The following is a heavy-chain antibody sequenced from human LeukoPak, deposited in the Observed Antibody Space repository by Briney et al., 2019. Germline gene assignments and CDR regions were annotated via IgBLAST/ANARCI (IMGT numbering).Heavy chain of an antibody. CDR1: GGSFSGYY. CDR2: INHSGST. J-gene: IGHJ4*02. V-gene: IGHV4-34*01. D-gene: IGHD3-10*01. Sequence: SETLSLTCAVYGGSFSGYYWSWIRQPPGKGLEWSGEINHSGSTNYNPSLKSRVTISVDTSKNQFSLKLSSATAADTAVYYCVTAVVTPGRFDYWGQGTLVTVSS. CDR3: VTAVVTPGRFDY.